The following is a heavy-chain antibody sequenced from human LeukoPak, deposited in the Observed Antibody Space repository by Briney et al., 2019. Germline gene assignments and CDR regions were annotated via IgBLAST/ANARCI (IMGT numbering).Heavy chain of an antibody. J-gene: IGHJ4*02. V-gene: IGHV3-21*01. CDR2: ISSSSSYI. CDR1: GFTFSSYS. D-gene: IGHD3-3*01. Sequence: PGGSLRLSCAASGFTFSSYSMNWVRQAPGKGLEWVSSISSSSSYIYYADSVKGRFTISRDNAKNSLYLQMNSLRAEDTAVYYCARDATYYDFWSGYYGIDYWGQGTLVTVSS. CDR3: ARDATYYDFWSGYYGIDY.